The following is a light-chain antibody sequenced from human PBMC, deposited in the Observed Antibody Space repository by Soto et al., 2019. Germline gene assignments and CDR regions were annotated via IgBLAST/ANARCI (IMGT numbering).Light chain of an antibody. CDR3: QPYNSFSGP. CDR1: QTISSW. J-gene: IGKJ1*01. Sequence: DIQMTQSPSTLSASVGDRVTITRRASQTISSWLAWYQQKPGKAPNLLIYDASSLESGVPSRFRSRISGTQSPLTISILQPDDFATYYCQPYNSFSGPCGPGTKVDIK. CDR2: DAS. V-gene: IGKV1-5*01.